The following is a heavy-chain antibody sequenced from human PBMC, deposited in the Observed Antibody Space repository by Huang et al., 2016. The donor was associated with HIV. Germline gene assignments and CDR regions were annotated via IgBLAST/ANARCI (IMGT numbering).Heavy chain of an antibody. Sequence: LVESGGGVVQSGGSLTLSCEGSGFNFDTFGMHWVRQTTGKVLQWVANITFDANKRLYEKVVKSRFTVYRENPLRTTYLEMNDLKLEDTAVYVCAKGGGGYHNGPEQWGQGTLVIVS. V-gene: IGHV3-30*02. CDR3: AKGGGGYHNGPEQ. CDR1: GFNFDTFG. J-gene: IGHJ4*02. D-gene: IGHD5-18*01. CDR2: ITFDANKR.